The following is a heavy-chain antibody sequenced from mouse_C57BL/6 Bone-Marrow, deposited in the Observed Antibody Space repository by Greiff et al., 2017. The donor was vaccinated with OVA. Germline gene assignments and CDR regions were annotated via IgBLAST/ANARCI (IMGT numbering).Heavy chain of an antibody. Sequence: QVQLQQSGAELVRPGTSVKVSCKASGYAFTNYLIEWVKQRPGQGLEWIGVINPGSGGTNYNEKFKGKATLTANKSSSTAYMQLSSLTSEDSAVYFCARWGGNYVWFAYWGQGTLVTVSA. J-gene: IGHJ3*01. CDR1: GYAFTNYL. V-gene: IGHV1-54*01. CDR2: INPGSGGT. CDR3: ARWGGNYVWFAY. D-gene: IGHD2-1*01.